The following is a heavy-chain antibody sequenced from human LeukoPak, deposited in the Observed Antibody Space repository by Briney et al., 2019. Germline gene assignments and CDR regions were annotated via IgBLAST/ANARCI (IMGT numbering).Heavy chain of an antibody. D-gene: IGHD3-22*01. CDR2: IYTSGST. CDR3: ARRPSGSYFDY. V-gene: IGHV4-61*02. CDR1: GGSISSGSYY. Sequence: PSQTLSLTCTVSGGSISSGSYYWSWIRQPAGKGLEWIGRIYTSGSTNYNPSLKSRVTISVDTSKNQFSLKLSSVTAADTAVYYCARRPSGSYFDYWGQGTLVTVSS. J-gene: IGHJ4*02.